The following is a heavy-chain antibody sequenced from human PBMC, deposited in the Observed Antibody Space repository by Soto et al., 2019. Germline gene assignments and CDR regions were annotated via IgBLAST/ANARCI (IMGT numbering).Heavy chain of an antibody. Sequence: GGSLRLSCAASGFTFSSYAMHWVRQAPGKGLEWVAVISYDGSNKYYADSVKGRFTISRDNSKNTLYLQMNSLRAEDTAVYYCARLWFGAYYYGMDVWGQRTTVTVSS. CDR1: GFTFSSYA. J-gene: IGHJ6*02. D-gene: IGHD3-10*01. CDR2: ISYDGSNK. CDR3: ARLWFGAYYYGMDV. V-gene: IGHV3-30-3*01.